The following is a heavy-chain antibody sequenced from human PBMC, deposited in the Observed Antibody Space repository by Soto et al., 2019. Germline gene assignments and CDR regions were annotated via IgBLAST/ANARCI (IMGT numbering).Heavy chain of an antibody. CDR2: IWSDGSNE. J-gene: IGHJ3*01. CDR3: ARESPTATAFDF. CDR1: GFRFSTHG. Sequence: QVQLVESGGGVVQPGWSLRLSCAASGFRFSTHGMHWVRQVPGKGLEWVAVIWSDGSNEDYVDSVKGRFTIFRDNSKSLLSLQMTSLRAEDTAVYFCARESPTATAFDFWGQGTTVTVS. V-gene: IGHV3-33*01. D-gene: IGHD5-18*01.